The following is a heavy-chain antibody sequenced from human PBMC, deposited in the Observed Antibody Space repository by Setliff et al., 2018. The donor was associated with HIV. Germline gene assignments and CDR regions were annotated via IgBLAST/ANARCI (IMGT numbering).Heavy chain of an antibody. J-gene: IGHJ6*03. V-gene: IGHV3-23*01. CDR3: ARAMRYSGSCNYYHMDV. D-gene: IGHD1-26*01. Sequence: GGSLRLSCAASGLTFSSYAMSWVRQAPGKGLEWVSSISGSDGSTYYADSLRGRFTISRDNSKNTLYVQMRSLTSGDTAIYYCARAMRYSGSCNYYHMDVWGKGTTVTVS. CDR2: ISGSDGST. CDR1: GLTFSSYA.